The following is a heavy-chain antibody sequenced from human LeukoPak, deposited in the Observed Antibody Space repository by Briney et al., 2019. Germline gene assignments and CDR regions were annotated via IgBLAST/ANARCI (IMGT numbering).Heavy chain of an antibody. CDR3: ARAGRRDGYRTFDY. V-gene: IGHV1-18*01. J-gene: IGHJ4*02. D-gene: IGHD5-24*01. Sequence: ASVKVSCKASGYTFTSCAISWVRQAPGQGLEWMGWISAYNGNTNYAQKLQGRVTMTTDTSTSTAYMELRSLRSDDTAVYYCARAGRRDGYRTFDYWGQGTLVTVSS. CDR1: GYTFTSCA. CDR2: ISAYNGNT.